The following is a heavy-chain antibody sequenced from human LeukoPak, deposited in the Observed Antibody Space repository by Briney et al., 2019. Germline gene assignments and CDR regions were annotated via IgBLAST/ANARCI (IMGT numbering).Heavy chain of an antibody. Sequence: PEGSLRLSCAASEFTFSSYAMHWVRQAPGKGLEYVSAISSNGGSTYYANSVKGRFTISRDNSKNTLYLQMGSLRAEDMAVYYCARARVRYSGYDWDYWGQGTLVTVSS. CDR3: ARARVRYSGYDWDY. V-gene: IGHV3-64*01. J-gene: IGHJ4*02. CDR2: ISSNGGST. D-gene: IGHD5-12*01. CDR1: EFTFSSYA.